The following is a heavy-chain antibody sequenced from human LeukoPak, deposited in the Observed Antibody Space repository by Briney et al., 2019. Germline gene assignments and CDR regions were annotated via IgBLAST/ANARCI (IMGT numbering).Heavy chain of an antibody. J-gene: IGHJ6*03. CDR3: AREGYIQIYYYYMDV. CDR1: GYSFTRYY. CDR2: INPKSGGT. V-gene: IGHV1-2*02. Sequence: ASVKVSCKASGYSFTRYYLDWVRQAPGQGREWRGWINPKSGGTNYAQKFPGRVTMTRDTSVSTAYMELSSLRSDDTAIYYCAREGYIQIYYYYMDVWGKGTTVTISS. D-gene: IGHD5-12*01.